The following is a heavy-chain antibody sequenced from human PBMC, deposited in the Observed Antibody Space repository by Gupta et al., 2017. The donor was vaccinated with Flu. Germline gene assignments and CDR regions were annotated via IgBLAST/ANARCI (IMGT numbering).Heavy chain of an antibody. CDR1: GGSFSGYY. J-gene: IGHJ6*02. D-gene: IGHD1-14*01. CDR3: ARWYPSYYYYYGMDV. CDR2: INHSGST. Sequence: QVQLQQWGAGLLKPSETLSLTCAVYGGSFSGYYWSWIRQPPGKGLEWIGEINHSGSTNYNPSLKSRVTISVDTSKNQFSLKLSSVTAADTAVYYCARWYPSYYYYYGMDVWGQGTTVTVSS. V-gene: IGHV4-34*01.